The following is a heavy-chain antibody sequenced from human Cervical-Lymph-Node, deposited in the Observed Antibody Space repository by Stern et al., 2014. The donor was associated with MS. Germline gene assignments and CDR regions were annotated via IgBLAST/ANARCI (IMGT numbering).Heavy chain of an antibody. CDR3: ARAYFDSYGLDV. Sequence: VQLVQSGADVKKPGASVKVSCKASSYTFSSYGIAWVRQAPGQGLEWMGWSSGYDGDTNYAPKLQGRVTLTTDPSTRTAYMEIRSLRFDDTAVYYCARAYFDSYGLDVWGQGTTVTVSS. D-gene: IGHD3-9*01. V-gene: IGHV1-18*04. J-gene: IGHJ6*02. CDR1: SYTFSSYG. CDR2: SSGYDGDT.